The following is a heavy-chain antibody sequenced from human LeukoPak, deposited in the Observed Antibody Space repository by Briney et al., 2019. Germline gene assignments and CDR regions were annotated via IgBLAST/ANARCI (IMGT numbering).Heavy chain of an antibody. CDR2: ISAYNGNT. D-gene: IGHD3-10*01. V-gene: IGHV1-18*01. Sequence: ASVKVSCKASGYTFTNYGISWVRQAPGQGLEWMGWISAYNGNTNYAQKFQGRVTMTTDTSTSTAYMEPRSLRPDDTAVYYCARDYGSGSYSNYYYVDVWGKGTTVTISS. J-gene: IGHJ6*03. CDR3: ARDYGSGSYSNYYYVDV. CDR1: GYTFTNYG.